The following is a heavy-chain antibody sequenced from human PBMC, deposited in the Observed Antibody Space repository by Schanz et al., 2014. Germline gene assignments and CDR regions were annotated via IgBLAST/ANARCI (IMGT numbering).Heavy chain of an antibody. CDR1: GFTFSSYN. CDR2: ISPSSSYI. D-gene: IGHD2-2*01. V-gene: IGHV3-21*02. J-gene: IGHJ4*02. CDR3: IRGDIMVVPVAHF. Sequence: EVQLVESGEGLVRPGDSLRLSCAASGFTFSSYNINWVRQAPGKGLEYISSISPSSSYIYYADSVKGRFTISRDNAKNSLYLQMNSLRAEDTAVYYCIRGDIMVVPVAHFWGQGILVTVSS.